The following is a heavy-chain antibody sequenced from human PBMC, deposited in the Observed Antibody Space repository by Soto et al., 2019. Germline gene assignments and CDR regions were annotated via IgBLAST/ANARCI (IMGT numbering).Heavy chain of an antibody. CDR3: ARAGVRGFFVPVFYGLDV. CDR2: IWYDGSTA. V-gene: IGHV3-33*01. Sequence: QVQLVESGGGVVQPGGSLRLSCVASGFDFGSYGMQWVRRAPGKGLEWMAVIWYDGSTAYYADSVKGRFTISRDNSKNTLFLHLNSLTAEDTAVYLCARAGVRGFFVPVFYGLDVWGNVTTVTVSS. J-gene: IGHJ6*04. D-gene: IGHD3-10*01. CDR1: GFDFGSYG.